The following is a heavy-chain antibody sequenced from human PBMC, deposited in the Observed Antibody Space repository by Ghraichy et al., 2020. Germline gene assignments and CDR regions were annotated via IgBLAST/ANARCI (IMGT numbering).Heavy chain of an antibody. CDR3: VRDPYSGYDSRDY. V-gene: IGHV1-18*04. Sequence: ASVKVSCKASGYTFKSSSISWVRQAPGQGLEWMGWVTAYNGDTNYAQKFQDRVTMTTETSTNTAYMELRSLRYDDSAIYYCVRDPYSGYDSRDYWGQGALVTVS. CDR2: VTAYNGDT. J-gene: IGHJ4*02. D-gene: IGHD5-12*01. CDR1: GYTFKSSS.